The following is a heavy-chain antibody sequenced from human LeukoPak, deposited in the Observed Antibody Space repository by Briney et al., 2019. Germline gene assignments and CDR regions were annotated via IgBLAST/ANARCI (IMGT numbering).Heavy chain of an antibody. V-gene: IGHV1-24*01. Sequence: GASVKVSCKVSGYTLTELSMHWVRQAPGKGLEWMGGFDPEDGETIYAQKFQGRVTMTRDTSTSTVYMELSSLRSEDTAVYYCARDWGGSGSYYNDFDYWGQGTLVTVSS. CDR3: ARDWGGSGSYYNDFDY. CDR2: FDPEDGET. D-gene: IGHD3-10*01. J-gene: IGHJ4*02. CDR1: GYTLTELS.